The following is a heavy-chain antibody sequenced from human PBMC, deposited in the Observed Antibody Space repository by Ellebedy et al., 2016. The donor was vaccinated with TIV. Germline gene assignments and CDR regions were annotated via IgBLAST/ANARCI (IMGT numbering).Heavy chain of an antibody. J-gene: IGHJ6*02. V-gene: IGHV5-10-1*01. CDR1: GYSFTSYW. Sequence: GESLKISCKGSGYSFTSYWIGWVRQMPGKGLEWMGIIYPSDSYTNYSPSFQGHVTISADKSISTAYLQWSSLKASDTAMYYCARLPPVVVPAAVLHYYYYGMDVWGQGTTVTVSS. CDR2: IYPSDSYT. D-gene: IGHD2-2*01. CDR3: ARLPPVVVPAAVLHYYYYGMDV.